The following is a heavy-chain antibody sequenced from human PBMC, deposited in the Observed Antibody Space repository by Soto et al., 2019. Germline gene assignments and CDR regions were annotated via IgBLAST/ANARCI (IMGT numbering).Heavy chain of an antibody. CDR3: VKGGWGTVVDY. J-gene: IGHJ4*02. CDR2: ITKTGDDT. D-gene: IGHD1-1*01. V-gene: IGHV3-23*01. CDR1: AFTFSGSA. Sequence: EVQVLESGGGLVQPGGSLRLSCAASAFTFSGSAMTWVRQAPGKGMEWLSTITKTGDDTYYADSVKGRFTISRDDSKNTVYLQTSGLRVEDTAVYHCVKGGWGTVVDYWGQGTAVIVSS.